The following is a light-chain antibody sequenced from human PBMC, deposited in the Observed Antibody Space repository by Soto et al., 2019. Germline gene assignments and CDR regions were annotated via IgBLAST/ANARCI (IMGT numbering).Light chain of an antibody. J-gene: IGKJ3*01. V-gene: IGKV3-15*01. Sequence: EVVMTQSPATLSVSPGGRTTLSCRASESLSSDLAWYQQRPGQAPRLLIYDASTRAAGIPARFIGSGSGTEFTLTISSLQSEDFAVYHCQQYNNWPPFTFGPGTKVDIK. CDR3: QQYNNWPPFT. CDR2: DAS. CDR1: ESLSSD.